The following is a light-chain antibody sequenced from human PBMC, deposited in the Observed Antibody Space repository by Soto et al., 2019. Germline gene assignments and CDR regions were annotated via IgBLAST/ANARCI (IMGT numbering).Light chain of an antibody. CDR3: QHYKSYPWT. CDR1: RDIDKL. Sequence: DIQMTQSPSTLSASVGDRVTITCRASRDIDKLLAWFQQKPGKAPNLLIYDATSLKEEVPSRFSGSGSGTEFTLTINSLQPDDFATYYCQHYKSYPWTFGQGTKVDIK. CDR2: DAT. J-gene: IGKJ1*01. V-gene: IGKV1-5*01.